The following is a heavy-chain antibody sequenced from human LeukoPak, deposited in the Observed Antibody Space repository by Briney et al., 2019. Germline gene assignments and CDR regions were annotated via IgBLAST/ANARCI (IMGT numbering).Heavy chain of an antibody. Sequence: GGSLRLSCAASGFTVNLYWMTWVRQAPGKGLEWVAFIRYDGSNKYYADSVKGRFTISRDNSKNTLYLQMNSLRAEDTAVYYCAKDPRTTVPNWFDPWGQGTLVTVSS. CDR2: IRYDGSNK. CDR3: AKDPRTTVPNWFDP. V-gene: IGHV3-30*02. CDR1: GFTVNLYW. J-gene: IGHJ5*02. D-gene: IGHD4-17*01.